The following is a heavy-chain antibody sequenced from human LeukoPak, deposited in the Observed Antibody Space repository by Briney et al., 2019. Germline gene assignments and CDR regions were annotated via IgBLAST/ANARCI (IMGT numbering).Heavy chain of an antibody. V-gene: IGHV4-59*01. CDR2: IYYSGST. D-gene: IGHD3-3*01. J-gene: IGHJ4*02. CDR1: GGSISSYY. CDR3: ARYDFNKFFDY. Sequence: MSSETLSLTCTVSGGSISSYYWSWIRQPPEKGLEWIGYIYYSGSTNYNPSLKSRVTMSVDTSKNQFSLKLSSVTAADTAVYYCARYDFNKFFDYWGQGTLVTVSS.